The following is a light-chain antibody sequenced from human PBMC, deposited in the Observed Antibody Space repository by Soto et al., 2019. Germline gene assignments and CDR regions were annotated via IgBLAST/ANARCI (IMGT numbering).Light chain of an antibody. Sequence: DIQLTQSPSSLSASVGDRVTITCRASQSVSSYLNWYQQTPGKDPQLXIYAVSTLQSGVPSRFSVIASGTDLTMNISSLHPEDGETVDGQQTSITPWTFGQGTKVDIK. CDR1: QSVSSY. CDR2: AVS. V-gene: IGKV1-39*01. CDR3: QQTSITPWT. J-gene: IGKJ1*01.